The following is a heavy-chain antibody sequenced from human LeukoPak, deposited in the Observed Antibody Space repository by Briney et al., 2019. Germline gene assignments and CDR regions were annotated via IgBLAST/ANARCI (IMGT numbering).Heavy chain of an antibody. Sequence: SETLSLTCAVYGGSFGGYYWSWIRQPPGKGLEWIGEINHSGSTNYNPSLKSRVTISVDTSKNQFSLKLSSVTAADTAVYYCASLINWFDPWGQGTLVTVSS. CDR3: ASLINWFDP. J-gene: IGHJ5*02. V-gene: IGHV4-34*01. CDR1: GGSFGGYY. CDR2: INHSGST. D-gene: IGHD3-16*01.